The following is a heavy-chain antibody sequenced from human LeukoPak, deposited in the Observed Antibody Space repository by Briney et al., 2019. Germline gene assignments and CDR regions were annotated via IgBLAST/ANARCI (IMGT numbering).Heavy chain of an antibody. CDR2: ISYDGSNK. J-gene: IGHJ6*02. V-gene: IGHV3-30*18. D-gene: IGHD1-1*01. CDR1: GFTFSSYG. CDR3: AKDISWNDVYYYYGMDV. Sequence: PGRSLRLSCAASGFTFSSYGMHWVRQAPGKGLEWVAVISYDGSNKYYADSVKGRFTISRDNSKNTLYLQMNSLRAEDTAVYYRAKDISWNDVYYYYGMDVWGQGTTVTVSS.